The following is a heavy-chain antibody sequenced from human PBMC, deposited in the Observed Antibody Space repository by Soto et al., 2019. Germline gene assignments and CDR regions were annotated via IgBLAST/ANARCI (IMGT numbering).Heavy chain of an antibody. CDR1: GFTFTSSA. CDR3: AADPSDYGEFQH. V-gene: IGHV1-58*01. D-gene: IGHD4-17*01. J-gene: IGHJ1*01. Sequence: SVKVSCKASGFTFTSSAVQWVRQARGQRLEWIGWIVVGSGNTNYAQKFQERVTITRDMSTSTAYMELSSLRSEDTAVYYCAADPSDYGEFQHWGQGTLVTVSS. CDR2: IVVGSGNT.